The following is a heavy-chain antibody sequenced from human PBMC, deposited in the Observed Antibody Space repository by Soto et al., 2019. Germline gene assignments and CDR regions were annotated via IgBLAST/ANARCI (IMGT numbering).Heavy chain of an antibody. CDR3: TRGGPSFYYSGLDV. V-gene: IGHV3-23*01. J-gene: IGHJ6*02. Sequence: GGSLRLSCAASGLTFATYAMTWVRQSPGKRLEWVSTITASGGSTHYADPVAGRFTIFRDNSKNTLYLQMDSLRAEAQAHYYSTRGGPSFYYSGLDVWGQGTTVTVSS. D-gene: IGHD1-26*01. CDR2: ITASGGST. CDR1: GLTFATYA.